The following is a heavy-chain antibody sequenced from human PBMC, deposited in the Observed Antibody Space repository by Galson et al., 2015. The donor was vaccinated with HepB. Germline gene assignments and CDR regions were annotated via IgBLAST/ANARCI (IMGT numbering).Heavy chain of an antibody. J-gene: IGHJ4*02. CDR1: GFTFNNYA. D-gene: IGHD3-9*01. CDR2: ISSSSDTV. V-gene: IGHV3-48*02. Sequence: SLRLSCAASGFTFNNYAMNWVRQAPGKGLEWLSYISSSSDTVYYGDSVKGRFTISRDDAKNSLYLQMYSLRDGDTAMYFCAREKRTETGNYTDYWGQGTLVTVSS. CDR3: AREKRTETGNYTDY.